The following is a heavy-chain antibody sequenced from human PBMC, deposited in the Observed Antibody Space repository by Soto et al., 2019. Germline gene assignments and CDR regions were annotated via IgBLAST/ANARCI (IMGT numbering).Heavy chain of an antibody. Sequence: GGSLRLSCAASGFTFITYAMTWVRQAPGKGLEWVSIISSSGDATYYLDSVKGRFTISRDNSRNTLNLQMHSLRAEDTAVYYCAKNGDFWSWGMDVWGQGTTVTVSS. J-gene: IGHJ6*02. CDR2: ISSSGDAT. D-gene: IGHD3-3*01. CDR1: GFTFITYA. V-gene: IGHV3-23*01. CDR3: AKNGDFWSWGMDV.